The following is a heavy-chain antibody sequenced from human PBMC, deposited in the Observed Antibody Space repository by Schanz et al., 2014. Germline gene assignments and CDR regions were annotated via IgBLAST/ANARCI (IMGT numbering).Heavy chain of an antibody. CDR1: GFTFSSYA. J-gene: IGHJ4*02. D-gene: IGHD1-20*01. Sequence: QVQLVESGGGVVQPGRSLRLSCAASGFTFSSYALHWVRQAPGKGLEWVAFVPFDGSQKFYADSVKGRFTISRDNSKNTVYLQMNSLRPGDTAVYYCANNWNLDYGGQGTLDTVSS. CDR2: VPFDGSQK. CDR3: ANNWNLDY. V-gene: IGHV3-30*04.